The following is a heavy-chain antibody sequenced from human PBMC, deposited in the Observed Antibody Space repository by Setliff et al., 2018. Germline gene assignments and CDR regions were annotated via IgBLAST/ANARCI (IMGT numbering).Heavy chain of an antibody. V-gene: IGHV3-66*01. CDR1: GFTVSSNY. CDR2: IYSGGST. Sequence: PGGSLRLSCAASGFTVSSNYMSWVRQAPGKGLEWVSVIYSGGSTYYADSVKGRFTISRDNSKNTLYLQMNSLRAEDTAVYYCARDKGSAAAGTAYYYGMDVWGQGTTVTV. D-gene: IGHD6-13*01. J-gene: IGHJ6*02. CDR3: ARDKGSAAAGTAYYYGMDV.